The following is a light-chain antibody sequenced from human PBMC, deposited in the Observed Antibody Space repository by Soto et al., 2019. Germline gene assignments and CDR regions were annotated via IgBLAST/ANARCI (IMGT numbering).Light chain of an antibody. CDR2: EVS. CDR1: SSDVGSYNR. CDR3: SSYTCSSTWV. V-gene: IGLV2-18*02. Sequence: QSALTQPPSVSGSLGQSVTISCTGTSSDVGSYNRVSWYQQFPGTAPKLMIYEVSNRPSGVPDRFSGSKSGNTASLTISGLQAEDEADYYCSSYTCSSTWVFGGGTKVTVL. J-gene: IGLJ3*02.